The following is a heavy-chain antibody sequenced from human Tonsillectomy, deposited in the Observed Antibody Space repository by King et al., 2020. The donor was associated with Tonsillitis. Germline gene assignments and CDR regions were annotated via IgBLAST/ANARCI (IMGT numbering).Heavy chain of an antibody. V-gene: IGHV3-21*01. CDR3: ARVLGRLGGNSGFNDH. D-gene: IGHD5-12*01. J-gene: IGHJ4*02. CDR1: GFIFSSYA. Sequence: DVQLVESGGGLVKPGGSLRLSCAASGFIFSSYAMNWVRQAPGKGLEWVSSISSSSRYIYYADSAKGRFTISRDNTKNSVFLQMNSLRAEDTAVYYCARVLGRLGGNSGFNDHWGQGTLVTVSS. CDR2: ISSSSRYI.